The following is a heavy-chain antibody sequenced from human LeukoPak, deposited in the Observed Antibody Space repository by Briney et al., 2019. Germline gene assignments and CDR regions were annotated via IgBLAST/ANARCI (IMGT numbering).Heavy chain of an antibody. V-gene: IGHV7-4-1*02. CDR3: ARVDSSDYVLDY. Sequence: ASVKVSCKASGYTFTRYGMNWARQAPGQGLEWMGWINTNTGNPTYAQAFTGRFVLSLDTSVSTAYLRISSLKAEDTAVYYCARVDSSDYVLDYWGQGTLVTVSS. J-gene: IGHJ4*02. CDR1: GYTFTRYG. D-gene: IGHD3-22*01. CDR2: INTNTGNP.